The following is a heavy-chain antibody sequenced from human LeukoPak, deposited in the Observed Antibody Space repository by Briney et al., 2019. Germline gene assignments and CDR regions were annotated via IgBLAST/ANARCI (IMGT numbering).Heavy chain of an antibody. J-gene: IGHJ6*02. V-gene: IGHV1-3*01. D-gene: IGHD5-12*01. CDR1: GYTFTSYA. CDR3: ARASGYDSNYYYYGMDV. CDR2: INAGNGNT. Sequence: ASVKVSCKASGYTFTSYAMHWVRQAPGQRLEWMGWINAGNGNTKYSQKFQGRVTITRDTSASTAYMELSSLRSEDTAVYYCARASGYDSNYYYYGMDVWGQGTTVTVSS.